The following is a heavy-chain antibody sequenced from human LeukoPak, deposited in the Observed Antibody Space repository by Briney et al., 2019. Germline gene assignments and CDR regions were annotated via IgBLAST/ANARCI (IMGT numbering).Heavy chain of an antibody. CDR3: ATRDGYYYDSSGYTN. CDR2: INPSGGST. J-gene: IGHJ4*02. D-gene: IGHD3-22*01. Sequence: GASVKVSCKASGYAFTSYYMHWVRQAPGQGLEWMGIINPSGGSTSYAQKFQGRVTMTRDTSTSTVYMELSSLRSEDTAVYYCATRDGYYYDSSGYTNWGQGTLVTVSS. CDR1: GYAFTSYY. V-gene: IGHV1-46*01.